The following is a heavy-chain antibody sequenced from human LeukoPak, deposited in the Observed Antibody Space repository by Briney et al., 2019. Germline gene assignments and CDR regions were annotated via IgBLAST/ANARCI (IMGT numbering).Heavy chain of an antibody. CDR1: GFTVSSNY. D-gene: IGHD4-17*01. V-gene: IGHV3-66*01. Sequence: GGSLRLSCSASGFTVSSNYMSWVRQAPGKGLEWVSVIYSGGSTYYADSVKGRFTISRDNSKNTLYLQMNSLRAEDTAVYYCAKEEIGDYFDYWGQGTLVTVSS. J-gene: IGHJ4*02. CDR2: IYSGGST. CDR3: AKEEIGDYFDY.